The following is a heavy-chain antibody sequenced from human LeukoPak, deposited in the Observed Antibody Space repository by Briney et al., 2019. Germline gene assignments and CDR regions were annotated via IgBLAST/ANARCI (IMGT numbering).Heavy chain of an antibody. CDR2: ISGSGGST. CDR3: AREDYGDYRYYGMDV. J-gene: IGHJ6*02. CDR1: EFTFSSYA. Sequence: GGSLRLSCAASEFTFSSYAMSWVRQAPGKGLEWVSAISGSGGSTYYADSVKGRFTISRDNSKNTLYLQMNSLRAEDTAVYYCAREDYGDYRYYGMDVWGQGTTVTVSS. D-gene: IGHD4-17*01. V-gene: IGHV3-23*01.